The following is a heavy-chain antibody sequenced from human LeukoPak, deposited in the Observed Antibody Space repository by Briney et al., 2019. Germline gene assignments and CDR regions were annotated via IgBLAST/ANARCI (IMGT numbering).Heavy chain of an antibody. D-gene: IGHD4-17*01. J-gene: IGHJ4*02. CDR1: GFTFDDYG. CDR2: INWYGCST. Sequence: GGSLRLSCAASGFTFDDYGMIWVRQDPGKGLEWVCGINWYGCSTGYAESVKGRFTISRDNAKNSLYLQMNSLRAEDTALYYCARDFHYGDLQVDYWGQGTLVTVSS. CDR3: ARDFHYGDLQVDY. V-gene: IGHV3-20*04.